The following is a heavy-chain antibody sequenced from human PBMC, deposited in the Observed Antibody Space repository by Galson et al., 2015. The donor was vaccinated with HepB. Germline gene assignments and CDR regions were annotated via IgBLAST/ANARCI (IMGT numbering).Heavy chain of an antibody. CDR2: ISSSSSYI. Sequence: SLRLSCAASGFTFSSYSMNWVRQAPGKGLEWVSSISSSSSYIYYADSVKGRFTISRDNAKNSLYLQMNSLRAEDTAVYYCAREYDYGDYYNWFDPWGQGTLVTVSS. CDR3: AREYDYGDYYNWFDP. D-gene: IGHD4-17*01. V-gene: IGHV3-21*01. CDR1: GFTFSSYS. J-gene: IGHJ5*02.